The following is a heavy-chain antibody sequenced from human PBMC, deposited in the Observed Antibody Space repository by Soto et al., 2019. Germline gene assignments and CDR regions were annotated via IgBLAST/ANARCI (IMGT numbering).Heavy chain of an antibody. CDR3: ARHTITGGRSAAGKYYYYYMDV. CDR1: GGSISSSSYY. J-gene: IGHJ6*03. D-gene: IGHD6-13*01. Sequence: PSETLSLTCTVSGGSISSSSYYWGWIRQPQGKGLEWIGSIYYSGSTNYNPSLKSRVTISVDTSKNQFSLKLSSVTAADTAVYYCARHTITGGRSAAGKYYYYYMDVWGKGTTVTVSS. CDR2: IYYSGST. V-gene: IGHV4-39*01.